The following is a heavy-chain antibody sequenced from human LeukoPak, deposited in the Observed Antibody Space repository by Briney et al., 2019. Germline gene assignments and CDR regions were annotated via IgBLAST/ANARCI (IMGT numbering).Heavy chain of an antibody. CDR2: ISGSGGST. Sequence: GGSLRLSCAASGFIFSTYTMTWVRQAPGKGLEWISGISGSGGSTYYADSVKGRFTISRDNSKNTLYLQMNSLRVEDTPVYYCANDDYYDSSGQLDAFDIWGQGTMVTVSS. D-gene: IGHD3-22*01. J-gene: IGHJ3*02. CDR1: GFIFSTYT. V-gene: IGHV3-23*01. CDR3: ANDDYYDSSGQLDAFDI.